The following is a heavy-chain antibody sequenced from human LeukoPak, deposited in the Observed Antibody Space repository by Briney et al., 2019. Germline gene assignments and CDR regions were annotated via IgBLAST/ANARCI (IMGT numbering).Heavy chain of an antibody. D-gene: IGHD6-19*01. CDR3: AKDARWLAPGTFDI. CDR2: ISGSGDST. CDR1: GFTFSTYA. J-gene: IGHJ3*02. V-gene: IGHV3-23*01. Sequence: GGSLRLSCAASGFTFSTYAMNWVRQAPGKGLNWVSGISGSGDSTLYADSVKGRFTISRDNSKKTLYLQMNSLRADDTAVYYCAKDARWLAPGTFDIWGQGTMVTVS.